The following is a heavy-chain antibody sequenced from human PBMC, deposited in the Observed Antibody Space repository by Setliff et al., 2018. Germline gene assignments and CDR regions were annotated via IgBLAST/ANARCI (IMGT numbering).Heavy chain of an antibody. V-gene: IGHV4-39*01. CDR3: ARGGPYCSSTSCYKVYNWFDP. D-gene: IGHD2-2*02. Sequence: SETLSLTCTVSGGSISSSSYYWGWIRQPPGKGLEWIGSIYYSGSTYYNPSLKSRVTISVDTSKNQFSLKLSSVTAADTAVYYCARGGPYCSSTSCYKVYNWFDPWGQGTLVTVS. CDR2: IYYSGST. CDR1: GGSISSSSYY. J-gene: IGHJ5*02.